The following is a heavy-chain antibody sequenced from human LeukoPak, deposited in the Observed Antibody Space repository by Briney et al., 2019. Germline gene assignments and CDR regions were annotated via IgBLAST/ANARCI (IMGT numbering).Heavy chain of an antibody. J-gene: IGHJ6*03. Sequence: GGSLRLSCAASGFTFSDYYMSWIRQAPGKGLEWVSSISSSSSYIYYADSVKGRFTISRDNAKNSLYLQMNSLRAEDTAVYYCARDPAGYYYYYYMDVWGKGTTVTVSS. CDR2: ISSSSSYI. CDR1: GFTFSDYY. V-gene: IGHV3-11*06. CDR3: ARDPAGYYYYYYMDV.